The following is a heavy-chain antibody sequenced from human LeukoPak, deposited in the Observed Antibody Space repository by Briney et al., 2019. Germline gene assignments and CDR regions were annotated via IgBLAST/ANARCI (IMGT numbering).Heavy chain of an antibody. CDR2: IWYDGSNK. J-gene: IGHJ4*02. D-gene: IGHD3-10*01. Sequence: GGSLRLSCAASGFTFSSYGMHWVRQAPGKGLEWVAVIWYDGSNKYYADSVKGRFTIPRDNSKNTLYLQMNSLRAEDTAVYYCARDAITMVRGVIIYYFDYWGQGTLVTVSS. CDR1: GFTFSSYG. V-gene: IGHV3-33*01. CDR3: ARDAITMVRGVIIYYFDY.